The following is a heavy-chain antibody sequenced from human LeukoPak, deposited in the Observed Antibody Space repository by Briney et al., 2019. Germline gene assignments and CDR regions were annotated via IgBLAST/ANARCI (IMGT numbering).Heavy chain of an antibody. J-gene: IGHJ2*01. Sequence: SETLSLTCAVCGGSFSGYYWSWIRQPPGKGLEWIGEINHSGSTNYNPSLKSRVTISVDTSKNQFSLKLSSVTAADTAVYYCARGPTTVTTDANWYFDLWGRGTLVTVSS. V-gene: IGHV4-34*01. CDR2: INHSGST. CDR3: ARGPTTVTTDANWYFDL. CDR1: GGSFSGYY. D-gene: IGHD4-17*01.